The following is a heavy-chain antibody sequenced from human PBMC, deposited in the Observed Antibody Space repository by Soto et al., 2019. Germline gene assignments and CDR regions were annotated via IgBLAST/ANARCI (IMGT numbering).Heavy chain of an antibody. D-gene: IGHD2-2*01. V-gene: IGHV1-69*01. CDR1: GGTFSSYA. CDR3: ARDCSSTSCAVYYYYYGMDV. J-gene: IGHJ6*02. CDR2: LIPIFGTA. Sequence: QVQLVQSGAEVKKPGSSVKVSCKASGGTFSSYAISWVRQATGQGLEWMGGLIPIFGTANYAQKFQGRVKINADESTSRAYMELSSLRSEEKAVYYCARDCSSTSCAVYYYYYGMDVWCQGNTVTVSS.